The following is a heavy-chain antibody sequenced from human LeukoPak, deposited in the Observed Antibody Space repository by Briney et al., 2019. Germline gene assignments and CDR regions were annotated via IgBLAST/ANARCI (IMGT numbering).Heavy chain of an antibody. V-gene: IGHV4-34*01. Sequence: SETLSLTCAVYGGSFSGYYWSWLRQPPGKGLEWIGEINHSGSTNYNPSLKSRVTISVDTSKNQFSLKLSSVTAADTAVYYCARGHIVVVPAAKNWFDPSGQGTLVTVSS. CDR1: GGSFSGYY. CDR3: ARGHIVVVPAAKNWFDP. D-gene: IGHD2-2*01. J-gene: IGHJ5*02. CDR2: INHSGST.